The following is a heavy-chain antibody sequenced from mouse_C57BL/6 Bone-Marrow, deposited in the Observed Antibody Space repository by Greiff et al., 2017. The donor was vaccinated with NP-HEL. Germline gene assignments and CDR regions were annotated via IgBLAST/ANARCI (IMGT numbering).Heavy chain of an antibody. CDR1: EYEFPSHD. CDR3: ARYSNYDYFDC. Sequence: EVKLMESGGGLVQPGESLKLSCESNEYEFPSHDMSWVRKTPEKRLELVAAINSDGGSTYYPDTMERRFIISRDNTKKTLYLHMSSLRSEDTALYYCARYSNYDYFDCWGQGTTLTVSS. V-gene: IGHV5-2*01. J-gene: IGHJ2*01. CDR2: INSDGGST. D-gene: IGHD2-5*01.